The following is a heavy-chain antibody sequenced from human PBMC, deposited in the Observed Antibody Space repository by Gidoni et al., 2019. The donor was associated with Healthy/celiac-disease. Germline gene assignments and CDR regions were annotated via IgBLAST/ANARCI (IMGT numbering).Heavy chain of an antibody. V-gene: IGHV3-48*02. CDR2: ISSSSSTI. Sequence: GKGLEWVSYISSSSSTIYYADSVKGRFTISRDNAKNSLYLQMNSLRDEDTAVYYCASADYDFWSGYSSDYWGQGTLVTVSS. D-gene: IGHD3-3*01. J-gene: IGHJ4*02. CDR3: ASADYDFWSGYSSDY.